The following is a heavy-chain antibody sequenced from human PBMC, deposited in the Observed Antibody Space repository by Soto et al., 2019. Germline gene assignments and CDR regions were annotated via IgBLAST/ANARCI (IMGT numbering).Heavy chain of an antibody. Sequence: PSETLSLTCSVSGGSTSSYYWNWIRQPPGKGLEWIGYVYHSGATNYDPSLKSRVTMSVDTSKNEFSLNLSSVTAADTAVYYCANWCGGCNAFDAWGQGTKVTVS. V-gene: IGHV4-59*01. CDR1: GGSTSSYY. CDR3: ANWCGGCNAFDA. CDR2: VYHSGAT. J-gene: IGHJ3*01. D-gene: IGHD2-8*02.